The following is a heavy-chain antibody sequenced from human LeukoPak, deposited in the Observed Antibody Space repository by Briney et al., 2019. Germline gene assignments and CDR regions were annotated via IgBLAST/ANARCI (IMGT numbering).Heavy chain of an antibody. D-gene: IGHD3-22*01. J-gene: IGHJ3*02. V-gene: IGHV4-34*01. CDR1: GGSFSGYY. CDR3: ARVVLPPYYYDSSGYWNI. Sequence: SETLSLTCAVYGGSFSGYYWSWIREPPGKGLEWIGEINHSGSTNYNPSLKSRVTISVDTSKNQFSLKLSSVTAADTAVYYCARVVLPPYYYDSSGYWNIWGQGTTVTVSS. CDR2: INHSGST.